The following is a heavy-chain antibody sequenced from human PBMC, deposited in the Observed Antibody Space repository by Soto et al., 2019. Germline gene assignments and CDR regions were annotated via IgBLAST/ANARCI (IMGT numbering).Heavy chain of an antibody. V-gene: IGHV3-33*01. Sequence: PGGSLRLSCAASGFTFSSYGMHWVRQAPGKGLEWVAVIWYDGSNKYYADSVKGRFTISRDNSKNTLYLQMNSLRAEDTAVYYCARDWLGGATPRGAFDIWGQGTMVTVSS. J-gene: IGHJ3*02. D-gene: IGHD1-26*01. CDR2: IWYDGSNK. CDR3: ARDWLGGATPRGAFDI. CDR1: GFTFSSYG.